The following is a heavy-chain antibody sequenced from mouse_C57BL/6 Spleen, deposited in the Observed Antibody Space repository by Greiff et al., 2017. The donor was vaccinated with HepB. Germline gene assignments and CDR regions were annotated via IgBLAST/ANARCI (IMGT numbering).Heavy chain of an antibody. V-gene: IGHV1-69*01. Sequence: QVQLQQSGAELVMPGASVKLSCKASGYTFTSYWMHWVKQRPGQGLEWIGEIDPSDSYTNYNQKFKGKSTLTVDKSSSTAYMQLSSLTSEDSAVYCCARGRGNGAWFAYWGQGTLVTVSA. CDR3: ARGRGNGAWFAY. CDR2: IDPSDSYT. J-gene: IGHJ3*01. D-gene: IGHD2-1*01. CDR1: GYTFTSYW.